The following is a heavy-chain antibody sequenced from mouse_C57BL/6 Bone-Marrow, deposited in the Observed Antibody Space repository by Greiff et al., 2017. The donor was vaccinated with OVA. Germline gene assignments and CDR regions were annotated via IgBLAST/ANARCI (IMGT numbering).Heavy chain of an antibody. Sequence: VQLVESGAELARPGASVKLSCKASGYTFTSYGISWVKQRTGQGLEWIGEIYPRSGNTYYNEKFKGKATLTADKSSSTAYMELRSLTSEDSAVYFCARSGTGGRYYYAMDYWGQGTSVTVSS. CDR2: IYPRSGNT. V-gene: IGHV1-81*01. CDR1: GYTFTSYG. J-gene: IGHJ4*01. D-gene: IGHD2-14*01. CDR3: ARSGTGGRYYYAMDY.